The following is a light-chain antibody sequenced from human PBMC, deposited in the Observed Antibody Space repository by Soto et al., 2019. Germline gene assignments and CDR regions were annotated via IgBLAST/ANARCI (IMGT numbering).Light chain of an antibody. CDR3: SSYAGSNNLI. CDR2: EVN. J-gene: IGLJ2*01. CDR1: SSDLGDDDY. V-gene: IGLV2-8*01. Sequence: QSALTQPPSASGSPGQSVTLSCTGTSSDLGDDDYVSWYQQHPGKAPKLLIYEVNKRPSGVPDRFSGSKSGNTASLTVTGLQAEDEADYYCSSYAGSNNLIFGGGTKRTVL.